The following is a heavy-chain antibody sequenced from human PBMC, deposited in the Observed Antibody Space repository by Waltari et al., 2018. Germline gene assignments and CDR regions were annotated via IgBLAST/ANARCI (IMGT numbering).Heavy chain of an antibody. CDR3: ARDPSFGVVSRAPDV. V-gene: IGHV1-2*02. CDR1: GYTFTGYY. Sequence: QVQLVQSGAEVKKPGASVKVSCKASGYTFTGYYMHWVRQAPGQGLEWMGWINPNSVGTNDAQKFQGRVTMTRDTSISAAYMELSRLRSDDTAVYYCARDPSFGVVSRAPDVWGKGTTVTVSS. CDR2: INPNSVGT. J-gene: IGHJ6*04. D-gene: IGHD3-3*01.